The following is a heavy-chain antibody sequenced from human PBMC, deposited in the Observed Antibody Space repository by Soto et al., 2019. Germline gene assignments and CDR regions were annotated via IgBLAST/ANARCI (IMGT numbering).Heavy chain of an antibody. D-gene: IGHD3-16*01. CDR3: AREVGNLGEKQAGWKHYYYGMDV. CDR2: IYYSGST. Sequence: SETLSLTCTVSGGSISSGGYYWSWIRQHPGKGLEWIGYIYYSGSTYYNPSLKSRVTISVDTSKNQFSLKLSSVTAADTAVYYCAREVGNLGEKQAGWKHYYYGMDVWGQGTTVTVSS. J-gene: IGHJ6*02. V-gene: IGHV4-31*03. CDR1: GGSISSGGYY.